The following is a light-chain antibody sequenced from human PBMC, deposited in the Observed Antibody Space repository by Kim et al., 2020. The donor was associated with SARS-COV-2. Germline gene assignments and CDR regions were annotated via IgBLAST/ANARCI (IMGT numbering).Light chain of an antibody. CDR2: GAS. CDR1: QSVSSNY. V-gene: IGKV3-20*01. Sequence: LSPGERATLSCRASQSVSSNYLAWYQQKPGQAPRLLIYGASSRATGIPDRFSGSGSGTDFTLTVSRLEPEDSAVYYCQQYGNSPWTFGQGTKLEI. J-gene: IGKJ1*01. CDR3: QQYGNSPWT.